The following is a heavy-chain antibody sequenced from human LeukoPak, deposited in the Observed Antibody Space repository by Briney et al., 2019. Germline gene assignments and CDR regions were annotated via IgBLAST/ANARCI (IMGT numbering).Heavy chain of an antibody. D-gene: IGHD2-15*01. CDR1: GGSISSSSYY. V-gene: IGHV4-39*07. CDR2: IYYSGST. J-gene: IGHJ6*03. CDR3: AREACSGGSCPDLNYYYYMDV. Sequence: PSETLSLTCTVSGGSISSSSYYWGWIRQPPGKGLEWIGSIYYSGSTYYNPSLKSRVTISVDTSKNQFSLKLSFVTAADTAVYYCAREACSGGSCPDLNYYYYMDVWGEGTTVTVSS.